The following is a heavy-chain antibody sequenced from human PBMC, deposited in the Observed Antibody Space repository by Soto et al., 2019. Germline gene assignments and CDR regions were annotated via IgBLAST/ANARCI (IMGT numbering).Heavy chain of an antibody. V-gene: IGHV3-30*09. Sequence: QVQLVESGGGVVQTGASLRLSCSASGCTFTSFAIHWVRQAPGKGLERVAVISENGVNKYSAESVRGRFVISRDNSKNTVELEMNILRPEDTAIYFCARRLTKTVSALGYWGQGTLVTVSS. CDR1: GCTFTSFA. J-gene: IGHJ4*02. CDR2: ISENGVNK. D-gene: IGHD2-8*01. CDR3: ARRLTKTVSALGY.